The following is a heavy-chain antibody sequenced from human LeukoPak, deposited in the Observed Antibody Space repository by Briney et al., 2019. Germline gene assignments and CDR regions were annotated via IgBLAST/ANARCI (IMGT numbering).Heavy chain of an antibody. J-gene: IGHJ4*02. D-gene: IGHD1-26*01. CDR2: IYTSGST. Sequence: SETLSLTCTVSGGSISSGSYYWSWIRQPAGKGLEWIGRIYTSGSTNYNPSLKSRVTISVDTSKNQFSLKLSSVTAADTAVYYCARGGYWGQGTLVTVSS. CDR1: GGSISSGSYY. V-gene: IGHV4-61*02. CDR3: ARGGY.